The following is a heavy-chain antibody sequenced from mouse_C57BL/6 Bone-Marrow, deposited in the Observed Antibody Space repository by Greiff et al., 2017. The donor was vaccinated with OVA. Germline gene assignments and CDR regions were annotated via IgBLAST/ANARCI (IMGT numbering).Heavy chain of an antibody. J-gene: IGHJ3*01. D-gene: IGHD1-1*01. Sequence: EVQLVESGPVLVKPGASVKMSCKASGYTFTDYYMNWVKQSHGKSLEWIGVINPYNGGTSYNQKFKGKATLTVDKSSSTAYMELNSLTSEDSAVYYCAKDYYGSSFFAYWGQGTLVTVSA. CDR2: INPYNGGT. V-gene: IGHV1-19*01. CDR3: AKDYYGSSFFAY. CDR1: GYTFTDYY.